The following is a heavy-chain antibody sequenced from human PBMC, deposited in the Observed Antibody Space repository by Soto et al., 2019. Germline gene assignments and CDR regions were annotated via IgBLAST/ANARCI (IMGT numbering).Heavy chain of an antibody. J-gene: IGHJ4*02. CDR2: ISGSGGST. V-gene: IGHV3-23*01. D-gene: IGHD2-2*01. CDR1: GFTFSSYA. Sequence: EVQLLESGGGLVQPGGSLRLSCAASGFTFSSYAMSWVRQAPGKGLEWVSAISGSGGSTYYADSVKGRFTISRDNSKNTLYLQMNSLRAEDTAVYYCAKTESGCSSTSCYRHFDYGGQGTLVTVSS. CDR3: AKTESGCSSTSCYRHFDY.